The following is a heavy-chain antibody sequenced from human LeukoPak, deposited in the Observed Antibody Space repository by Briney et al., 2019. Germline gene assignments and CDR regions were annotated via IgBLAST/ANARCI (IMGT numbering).Heavy chain of an antibody. Sequence: GESLKISCKASGYRFTSYWIAWVRQMPGKGLEWMGIIYPGDSEIRYNPSLQGQVTISADKSTNTAYLQWSSLKASDSATYYCTRGGTDCSSTACRPHFWGQGTLVTVSS. D-gene: IGHD2-2*01. CDR3: TRGGTDCSSTACRPHF. CDR1: GYRFTSYW. CDR2: IYPGDSEI. J-gene: IGHJ4*02. V-gene: IGHV5-51*01.